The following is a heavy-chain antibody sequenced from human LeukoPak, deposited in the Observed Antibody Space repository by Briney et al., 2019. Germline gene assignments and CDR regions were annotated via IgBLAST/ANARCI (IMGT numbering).Heavy chain of an antibody. CDR1: GYSFTSYW. CDR3: ARQAYCGADCFSPYKFDY. J-gene: IGHJ4*02. D-gene: IGHD2-21*02. V-gene: IGHV5-51*01. CDR2: IYPGDSDT. Sequence: GESLKISCKGFGYSFTSYWIGWVRQMPGKGQEWMGIIYPGDSDTRYSPSFQGQVTISADKSISTAYLQWSSLRASDTAMYYCARQAYCGADCFSPYKFDYWGQGTLVTVSS.